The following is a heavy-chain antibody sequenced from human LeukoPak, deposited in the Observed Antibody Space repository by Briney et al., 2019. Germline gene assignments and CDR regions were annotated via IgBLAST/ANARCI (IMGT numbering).Heavy chain of an antibody. CDR2: IYYSGST. J-gene: IGHJ1*01. V-gene: IGHV4-59*01. D-gene: IGHD5-18*01. CDR1: GGSISSYY. Sequence: SETLSLTCTVSGGSISSYYWSWLRQAPGKGLEWLGYIYYSGSTNYNPSLKSRVTISVDTSKNQFSLKLSSVTAADTAVYYCARGGYSYGPGYFQHWGQGTLVTVSS. CDR3: ARGGYSYGPGYFQH.